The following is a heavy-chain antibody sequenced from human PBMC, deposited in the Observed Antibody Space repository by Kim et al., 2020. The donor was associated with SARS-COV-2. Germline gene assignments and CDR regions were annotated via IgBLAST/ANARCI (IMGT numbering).Heavy chain of an antibody. J-gene: IGHJ4*02. CDR3: ARRISGSYFGYLDS. Sequence: YADSVKGRSTVSRDNSNNTVFLQMNSLRAEDTAVYYCARRISGSYFGYLDSWGLGTLVIVSS. D-gene: IGHD1-26*01. V-gene: IGHV3-33*01.